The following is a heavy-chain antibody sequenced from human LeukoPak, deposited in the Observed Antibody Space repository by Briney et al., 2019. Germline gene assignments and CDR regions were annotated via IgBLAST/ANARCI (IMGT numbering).Heavy chain of an antibody. CDR1: GFTFSSYA. Sequence: GGSLRLSCAASGFTFSSYAMSWVRQAPWKGLEWVSSISGTGDSTYYADSVKGRFTISGDNSENTLYLQMNTLRAEDTAVYYCAKNRGLFSGSYRYDAFDIRGQGTMVTVSS. V-gene: IGHV3-23*01. J-gene: IGHJ3*02. CDR3: AKNRGLFSGSYRYDAFDI. CDR2: ISGTGDST. D-gene: IGHD1-26*01.